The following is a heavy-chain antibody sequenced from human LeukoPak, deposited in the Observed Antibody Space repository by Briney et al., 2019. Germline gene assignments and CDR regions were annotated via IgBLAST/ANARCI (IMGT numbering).Heavy chain of an antibody. CDR2: INPNSGGT. V-gene: IGHV1-2*02. CDR1: GYTFTGYY. Sequence: GASVKVSCKASGYTFTGYYMHWVRQAPGQGLEWMGWINPNSGGTNYAQKFQGRVTMTRDTSISTAYMELHRLRSDDTAVYYCARDPEGVGAVYYFDYWGQGTLVTVSS. D-gene: IGHD1-26*01. CDR3: ARDPEGVGAVYYFDY. J-gene: IGHJ4*02.